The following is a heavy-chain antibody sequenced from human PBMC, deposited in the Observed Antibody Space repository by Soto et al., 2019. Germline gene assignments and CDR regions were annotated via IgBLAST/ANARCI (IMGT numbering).Heavy chain of an antibody. CDR1: GGSISSYY. V-gene: IGHV4-59*01. D-gene: IGHD6-19*01. J-gene: IGHJ5*02. Sequence: QVQLQESGPGLVKPSETLSLTCTVSGGSISSYYWSWLRQPPEKGLEWIGYIYNSGSTNYNPSLKGLVTMSLDTSKNQFSTQLSSVTAADKAVYYCARGSGWYYPWGQGTLVTVS. CDR2: IYNSGST. CDR3: ARGSGWYYP.